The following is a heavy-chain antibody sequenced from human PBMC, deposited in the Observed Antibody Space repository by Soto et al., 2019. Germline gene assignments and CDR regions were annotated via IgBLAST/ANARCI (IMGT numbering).Heavy chain of an antibody. CDR1: GAPISRFY. J-gene: IGHJ5*02. D-gene: IGHD5-12*01. V-gene: IGHV4-59*01. CDR3: ARRRDGYTGVWFDP. CDR2: IYYSGST. Sequence: SETLSLTCSVSGAPISRFYWSWIRQSPGKGLEWIGHIYYSGSTNYNPSLKSRVSISLNTSKNQFSLNLSSVTAADTAVYYCARRRDGYTGVWFDPWGQGTLVTVSS.